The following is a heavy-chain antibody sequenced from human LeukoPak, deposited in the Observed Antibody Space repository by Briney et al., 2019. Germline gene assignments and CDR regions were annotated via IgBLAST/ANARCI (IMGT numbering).Heavy chain of an antibody. CDR3: AKDGSWSCTD. D-gene: IGHD2-8*02. J-gene: IGHJ4*02. CDR1: GFTFSSSA. Sequence: GGSLRLSCGASGFTFSSSAMHWVRQGPGKGLEWVAYIAHHGNNKYYADSVKGRFTISRDNSKGSLYLQMNSLRADDTAVDYCAKDGSWSCTDWGQGTLVRVSS. V-gene: IGHV3-30*02. CDR2: IAHHGNNK.